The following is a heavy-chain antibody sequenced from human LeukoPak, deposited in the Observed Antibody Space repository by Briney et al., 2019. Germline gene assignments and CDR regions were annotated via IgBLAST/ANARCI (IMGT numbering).Heavy chain of an antibody. CDR3: AKDLGSSWEFDY. J-gene: IGHJ4*02. CDR1: GFTFSSYG. Sequence: GGPLRLPCAACGFTFSSYGMHGVRQAPGKALEGVAFIRYDGSNKYYADSVKGRFTISRDNSKNTLYLQMNSLRAEDTAVYYCAKDLGSSWEFDYWGQGTLVTVSS. CDR2: IRYDGSNK. D-gene: IGHD6-6*01. V-gene: IGHV3-30*02.